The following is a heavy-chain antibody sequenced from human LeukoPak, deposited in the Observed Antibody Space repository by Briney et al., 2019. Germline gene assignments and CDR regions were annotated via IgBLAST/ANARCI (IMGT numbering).Heavy chain of an antibody. V-gene: IGHV3-7*03. CDR1: GFTFSSYW. J-gene: IGHJ6*02. D-gene: IGHD5-18*01. CDR2: IKQDGSEK. CDR3: ARELSGYSYGYGYYYYGMDV. Sequence: GGSLGLSCAASGFTFSSYWMSWVRQAPGKGLEWVANIKQDGSEKYYVDSVKGRFTISRDNAKNSLYLQMNSLRAEDTAVYYCARELSGYSYGYGYYYYGMDVWGQGTTVTVSS.